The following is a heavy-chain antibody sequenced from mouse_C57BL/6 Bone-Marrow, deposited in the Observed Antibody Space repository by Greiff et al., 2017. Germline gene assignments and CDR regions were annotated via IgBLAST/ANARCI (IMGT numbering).Heavy chain of an antibody. J-gene: IGHJ3*01. CDR3: APKLRAGFAY. D-gene: IGHD2-12*01. CDR2: INPYNGGT. CDR1: GYTFTDYY. V-gene: IGHV1-19*01. Sequence: VQLKESGPVLVKPGASVKMSCKASGYTFTDYYMNWVKQSHGKSLEWIGVINPYNGGTSYNQKFKGKATLTVDKSSSTAYMELNSLTSEDSAVYYCAPKLRAGFAYWGQGTLVTVSA.